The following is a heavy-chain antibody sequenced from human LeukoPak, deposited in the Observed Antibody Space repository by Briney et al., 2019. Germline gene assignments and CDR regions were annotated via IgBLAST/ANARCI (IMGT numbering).Heavy chain of an antibody. D-gene: IGHD6-19*01. CDR3: AKDSSGPGYGMDV. CDR2: INSDGSRT. Sequence: GGSLRFSCAASGFTFSTYWMHWVRQTPGKGLVWVSRINSDGSRTTYADSVKGRFTISRDNSKNTLYLQMNSLRAEDTAVYYCAKDSSGPGYGMDVWGQGTTVTVSS. V-gene: IGHV3-74*01. J-gene: IGHJ6*02. CDR1: GFTFSTYW.